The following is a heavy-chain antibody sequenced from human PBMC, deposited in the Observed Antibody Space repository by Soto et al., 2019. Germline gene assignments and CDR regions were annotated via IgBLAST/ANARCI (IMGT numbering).Heavy chain of an antibody. D-gene: IGHD3-10*01. CDR3: ARDRSGCDY. V-gene: IGHV3-33*01. Sequence: QVQLVESGGGVVQPGRSLRLSCAASGFTFSSYGMHWVRQAPGKGLEWVAVIWYDGSNKYYADSVKGRFTISRDNSKNTLYLQMNSLRAEDTAVDYCARDRSGCDYWGQGTLVTVSS. CDR1: GFTFSSYG. CDR2: IWYDGSNK. J-gene: IGHJ4*02.